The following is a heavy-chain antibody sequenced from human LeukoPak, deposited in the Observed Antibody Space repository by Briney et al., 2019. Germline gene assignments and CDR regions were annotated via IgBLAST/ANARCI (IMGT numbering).Heavy chain of an antibody. D-gene: IGHD6-19*01. Sequence: GGSLRLSCAASGFTFSNYSMNWVRQAPGKGLEWVSYISSSSNTIYHADSVKGRFTISRDNAQNSLYLQMNSLRAEDTAVYYCARDFGARGWLDYWGQGTLVTVSS. CDR3: ARDFGARGWLDY. CDR2: ISSSSNTI. V-gene: IGHV3-48*01. J-gene: IGHJ4*02. CDR1: GFTFSNYS.